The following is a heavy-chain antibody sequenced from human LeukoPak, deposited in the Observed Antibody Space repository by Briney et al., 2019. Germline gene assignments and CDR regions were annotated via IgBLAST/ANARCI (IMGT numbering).Heavy chain of an antibody. Sequence: ASVKVSCKASGYPFTGYHVQWVRQAPGQGLEWMGRIYPDSGETIYAQKFQGRVTMTRDTSISTAYMELSRLTSDDTAVYYCARGSSSSANYYYYYMDVWGKGTTVTVSS. J-gene: IGHJ6*03. CDR3: ARGSSSSANYYYYYMDV. D-gene: IGHD6-6*01. CDR1: GYPFTGYH. CDR2: IYPDSGET. V-gene: IGHV1-2*02.